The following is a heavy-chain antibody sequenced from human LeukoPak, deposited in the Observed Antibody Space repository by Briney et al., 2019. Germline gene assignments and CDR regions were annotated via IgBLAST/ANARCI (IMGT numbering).Heavy chain of an antibody. J-gene: IGHJ1*01. CDR1: GFIFSGYS. D-gene: IGHD2-2*01. Sequence: GRSLRLSCAASGFIFSGYSMNWVRQAPGKGLEWVSSISASDTYINYADSLKGRFTISRDNAKNSLYLQMNSLRAEDTAVYYCAREPSGGYCSSSSCSRYFQHWGQGTLVTVSS. CDR2: ISASDTYI. V-gene: IGHV3-21*01. CDR3: AREPSGGYCSSSSCSRYFQH.